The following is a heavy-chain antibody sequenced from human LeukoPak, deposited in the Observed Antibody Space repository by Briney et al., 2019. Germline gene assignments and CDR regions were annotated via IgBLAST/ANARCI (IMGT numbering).Heavy chain of an antibody. J-gene: IGHJ5*02. CDR1: GFTLNGYW. CDR3: ASVATRSHDSFAP. D-gene: IGHD2-15*01. Sequence: GGSLRLSCAAPGFTLNGYWMHWVRQAPGKGLVWVSRINSDGSTTSYADSVKGRFTISRDNSKNTPYLQMNSLSAEDPAVYFCASVATRSHDSFAPWGQGPLVTVSS. V-gene: IGHV3-74*01. CDR2: INSDGSTT.